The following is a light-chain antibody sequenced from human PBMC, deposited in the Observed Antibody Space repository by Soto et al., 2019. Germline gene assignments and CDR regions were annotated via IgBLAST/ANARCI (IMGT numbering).Light chain of an antibody. V-gene: IGLV2-14*01. J-gene: IGLJ3*02. CDR3: SSYTSSTTLRV. CDR2: EVN. Sequence: QSVLTQPASVSGSPGQSITISCTGTSSDIGGYNYVSWYQQHPGKAPKLLIFEVNNRPSGVSNSFSASKSGNTASLTISGLQAEDEADYYCSSYTSSTTLRVFGGGTKLTVL. CDR1: SSDIGGYNY.